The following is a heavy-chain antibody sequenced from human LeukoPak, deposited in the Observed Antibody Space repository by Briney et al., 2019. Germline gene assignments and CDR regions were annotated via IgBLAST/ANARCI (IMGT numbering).Heavy chain of an antibody. J-gene: IGHJ6*03. Sequence: AASVKVSCKASGGTFSSYAISWVRQAPGQGLEWMGGIIPIFGTANYAQKFQGRVTITADESTSTAYMGLSSLRSEDTAVYYCARVPAEGDYYYMDVWGKGTTVTVSS. CDR1: GGTFSSYA. CDR2: IIPIFGTA. D-gene: IGHD2-2*01. V-gene: IGHV1-69*13. CDR3: ARVPAEGDYYYMDV.